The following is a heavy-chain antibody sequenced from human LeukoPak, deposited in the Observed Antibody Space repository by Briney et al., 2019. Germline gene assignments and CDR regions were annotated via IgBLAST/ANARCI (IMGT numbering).Heavy chain of an antibody. CDR3: ARDLSMTTVTKGWFDP. CDR1: GYTFTSYG. J-gene: IGHJ5*02. V-gene: IGHV1-18*01. Sequence: ASVKVSCKASGYTFTSYGISWVRQAPGQGLEWMGWISAYNGNTNYAQKLQGRVTMTTDTSTSTAYMELRSLRSDDTAVYYSARDLSMTTVTKGWFDPWGQGTLVTVSS. D-gene: IGHD4-11*01. CDR2: ISAYNGNT.